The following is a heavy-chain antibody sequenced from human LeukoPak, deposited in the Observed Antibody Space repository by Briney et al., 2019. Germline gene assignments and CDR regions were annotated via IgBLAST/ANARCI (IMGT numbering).Heavy chain of an antibody. Sequence: PGGSLRLSCAASGFTVSSNYMSWVRQAPGKGLEWVAIIWYDGSDKYYADSVKGRFTISRDNSKNTLYLQMNSLRVDDTAVYYCASTVGGSGTYYNDHWGQGTLVSVSS. D-gene: IGHD3-10*01. CDR2: IWYDGSDK. J-gene: IGHJ4*02. CDR1: GFTVSSNY. CDR3: ASTVGGSGTYYNDH. V-gene: IGHV3-33*08.